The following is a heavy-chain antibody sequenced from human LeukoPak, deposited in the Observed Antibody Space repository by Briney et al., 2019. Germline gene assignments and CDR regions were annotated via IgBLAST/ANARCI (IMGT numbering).Heavy chain of an antibody. D-gene: IGHD6-19*01. Sequence: ASVKVSCKASGYSFSDYYIQWIRQAPGQGPEWMGWINPKNGVTRSPKKFQGRVTMTRDTSIRTAYMELTNLLSDDTATYYCARTAVPGTRDYHCMDVWGKGTAVTVSS. V-gene: IGHV1-2*02. CDR3: ARTAVPGTRDYHCMDV. CDR2: INPKNGVT. J-gene: IGHJ6*03. CDR1: GYSFSDYY.